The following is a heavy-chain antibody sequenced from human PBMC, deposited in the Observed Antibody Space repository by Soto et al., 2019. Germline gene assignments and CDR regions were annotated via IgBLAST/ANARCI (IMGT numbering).Heavy chain of an antibody. Sequence: QVQLVQSGAEVKKPGASVKVSCKASGYTFTSYGISWVRQAPGQGLKWMGWISAYNGNTNYAQKLQGRVTMTTDTSTSTAYMELRSLRSDDTAVYYCARSTIAVVTAIEGDWFDPWGQGTLVTVSS. CDR2: ISAYNGNT. CDR1: GYTFTSYG. J-gene: IGHJ5*02. D-gene: IGHD2-21*02. V-gene: IGHV1-18*01. CDR3: ARSTIAVVTAIEGDWFDP.